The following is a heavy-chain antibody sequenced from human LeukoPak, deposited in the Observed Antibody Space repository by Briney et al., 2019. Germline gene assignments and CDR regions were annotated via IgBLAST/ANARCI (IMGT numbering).Heavy chain of an antibody. Sequence: GGSLRLSCAASGFTFSNYAMHWVRQAPGKGLEWVAFISYDGSDKYYADSVKGRFTISRDNSKNTLYLQMNSLRAEDTAVYYCAKDIENWGQGTLVTVSS. D-gene: IGHD3-16*02. CDR1: GFTFSNYA. CDR3: AKDIEN. CDR2: ISYDGSDK. J-gene: IGHJ4*02. V-gene: IGHV3-30*04.